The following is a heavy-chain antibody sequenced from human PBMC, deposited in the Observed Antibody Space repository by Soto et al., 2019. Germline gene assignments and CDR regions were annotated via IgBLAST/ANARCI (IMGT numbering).Heavy chain of an antibody. CDR1: GYTFTHYF. CDR3: ARVPGHKNSRGDF. Sequence: QVRLMQSGPEVRRPGASVTVSCKASGYTFTHYFIHWVRRAPGQGLEWMGYINPKSGDTHDSQTLRVRVSMTRDTSTETANMGMSSLKPDDTAVYFCARVPGHKNSRGDFWGQGTPITVSS. J-gene: IGHJ4*02. V-gene: IGHV1-2*02. D-gene: IGHD1-7*01. CDR2: INPKSGDT.